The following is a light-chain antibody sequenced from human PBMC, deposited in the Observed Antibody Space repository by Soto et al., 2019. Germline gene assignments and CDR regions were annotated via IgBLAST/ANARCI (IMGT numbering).Light chain of an antibody. CDR3: SSYTSSSTPFCV. Sequence: QSVLTQAASVSGSPGQSITISCTGTSSDVGGYNYVSWYQQHPGKAPKLMIYDVSNRPSGVSNRFSGSKSGNTASLTISGLQAEDEADYYCSSYTSSSTPFCVFGTGTKVTVL. V-gene: IGLV2-14*01. J-gene: IGLJ1*01. CDR1: SSDVGGYNY. CDR2: DVS.